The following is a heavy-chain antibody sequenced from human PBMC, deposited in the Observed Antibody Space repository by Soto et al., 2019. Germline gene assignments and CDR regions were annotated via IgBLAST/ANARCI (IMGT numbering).Heavy chain of an antibody. CDR2: ISGSGGST. CDR1: GFTFSSYA. J-gene: IGHJ4*02. V-gene: IGHV3-23*01. CDR3: AKDRIGGDSGY. D-gene: IGHD2-21*02. Sequence: GGSLRLSCAASGFTFSSYAMSWVRQAPGKGLEWVSAISGSGGSTYYADSVKGRFTISRDNSKNTLYLQMDSLRAEDTAVYYCAKDRIGGDSGYWGQGTLVTVSS.